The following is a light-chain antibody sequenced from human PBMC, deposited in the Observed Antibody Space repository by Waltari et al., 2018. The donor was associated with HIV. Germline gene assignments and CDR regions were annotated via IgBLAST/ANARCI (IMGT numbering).Light chain of an antibody. CDR1: STAVGNFNL. J-gene: IGLJ1*01. CDR3: YSYSDTSSSYV. CDR2: EVT. Sequence: QSALTQPASVSGSPGQSLTIPCTGTSTAVGNFNLVSWYQQYPGKAPKLLIYEVTKRPSGASNRFSASKSGNTASLTISGLRAEDEADYYCYSYSDTSSSYVFGTGTKVTVL. V-gene: IGLV2-23*02.